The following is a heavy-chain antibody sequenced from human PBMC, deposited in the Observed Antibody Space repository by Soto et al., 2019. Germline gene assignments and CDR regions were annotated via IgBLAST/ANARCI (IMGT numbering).Heavy chain of an antibody. CDR1: GFIFSSHG. D-gene: IGHD3-3*01. CDR3: AKDRGSYDIWSGTQRYYAMDV. CDR2: TSYDGSNT. Sequence: QGQLVESGGGVVQPGTSLRLSCAASGFIFSSHGMHWVRQAPGKGLEWVAFTSYDGSNTYYADSVKGRFTISRDNPKNTLFLQMNSLRPNDTALYFCAKDRGSYDIWSGTQRYYAMDVWGQGATVTVSS. J-gene: IGHJ6*02. V-gene: IGHV3-30*18.